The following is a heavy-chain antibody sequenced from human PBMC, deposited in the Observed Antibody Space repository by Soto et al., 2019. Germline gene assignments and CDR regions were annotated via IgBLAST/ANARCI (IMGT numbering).Heavy chain of an antibody. Sequence: QLQLQESGPGLVKPSETLSLTCTVSGGSIASSHYYWGWIRQTPGKGLEWIATIFYSGSTYHNPSLNSRVTISVDTTKHQFSLNLNSVIAADTAVYYCARSQCMGKYYFDYWGQGALVTVSS. D-gene: IGHD3-16*01. J-gene: IGHJ4*02. CDR3: ARSQCMGKYYFDY. V-gene: IGHV4-39*01. CDR1: GGSIASSHYY. CDR2: IFYSGST.